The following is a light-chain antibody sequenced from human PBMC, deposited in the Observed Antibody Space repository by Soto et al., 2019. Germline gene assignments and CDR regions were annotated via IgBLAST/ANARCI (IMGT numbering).Light chain of an antibody. CDR2: DPS. CDR3: QQANSFTLT. J-gene: IGKJ5*01. V-gene: IGKV1-39*01. CDR1: QRPXSH. Sequence: IQLTQSPSSLSVSVGDRFTITCRASQRPXSHVNWFQQKPGEAPKLLXDDPSSLPRGVPSRLSGSGSGTDFTLTISSLQPEDFANYYCQQANSFTLTFGQGTRLEIK.